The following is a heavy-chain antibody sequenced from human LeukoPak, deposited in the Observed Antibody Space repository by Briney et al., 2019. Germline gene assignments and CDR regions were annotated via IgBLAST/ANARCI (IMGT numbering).Heavy chain of an antibody. V-gene: IGHV3-23*01. D-gene: IGHD6-25*01. Sequence: GGSLRLSCAASGFSFSSYGINWVRQAPGKGLEWVSGISGSGDITYYADSVKGRLTISRDNSRNTLYLQMNSLRAEDTAVYYCARRSKSSAIWYYFDYWGQGTLVTVSS. CDR1: GFSFSSYG. CDR2: ISGSGDIT. CDR3: ARRSKSSAIWYYFDY. J-gene: IGHJ4*02.